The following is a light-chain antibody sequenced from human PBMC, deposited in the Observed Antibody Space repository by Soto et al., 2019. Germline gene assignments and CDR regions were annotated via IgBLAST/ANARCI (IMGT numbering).Light chain of an antibody. CDR2: DAS. V-gene: IGKV1-5*01. CDR1: QSISSW. J-gene: IGKJ1*01. CDR3: QQYNSYSWT. Sequence: DIQMTQSPSTLSASVGDRVTITCRASQSISSWLAWYQQKSGKAPKVLIYDASRLESGVPSRFSGSGSGTEFTLASSSLQPDDFATYYCQQYNSYSWTFGQGTKVEIK.